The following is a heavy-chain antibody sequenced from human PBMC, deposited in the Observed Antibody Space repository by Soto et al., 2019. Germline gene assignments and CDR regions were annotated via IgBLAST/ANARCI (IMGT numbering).Heavy chain of an antibody. CDR1: AYTFTGYY. V-gene: IGHV1-2*02. CDR2: INPNSGGT. Sequence: AVKVSCQASAYTFTGYYMHWVRQAPGQGLEWMGWINPNSGGTNYAQKFQGRVTMTRDTSISTAYMELSRLSSDDTAVYYCARDKETGLDYWGQGTLVTTSS. CDR3: ARDKETGLDY. J-gene: IGHJ4*02.